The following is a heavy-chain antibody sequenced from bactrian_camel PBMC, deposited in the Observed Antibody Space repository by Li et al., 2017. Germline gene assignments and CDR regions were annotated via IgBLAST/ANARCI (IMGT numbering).Heavy chain of an antibody. D-gene: IGHD5*01. CDR2: IYSDGTNT. Sequence: HVQLVESGGGLVQPGGSLRLSCAASGFTFSSYYMSWVRQAPGKGLEWVSRIYSDGTNTYYSESVKGRFTISRDNAKNTVYLQMNSLKSEDTALYYCATDALHGLGSPSNWGQGTQVTVS. CDR3: ATDALHGLGSPSN. V-gene: IGHV3-2*01. J-gene: IGHJ4*01. CDR1: GFTFSSYY.